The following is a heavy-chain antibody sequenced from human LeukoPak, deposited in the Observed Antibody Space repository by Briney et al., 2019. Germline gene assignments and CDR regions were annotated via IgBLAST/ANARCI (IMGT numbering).Heavy chain of an antibody. J-gene: IGHJ4*02. CDR3: ARDHGYSSGWYNVY. Sequence: GGSLRLSCAASGFTVSSNYMSRVRQAPGKGLEWVSVIYSGGSTYYADSVKGRFTISRDNSKNTLYLQMNSLRAEDTAVYYCARDHGYSSGWYNVYWGQGTLVTVSS. CDR2: IYSGGST. V-gene: IGHV3-66*01. CDR1: GFTVSSNY. D-gene: IGHD6-19*01.